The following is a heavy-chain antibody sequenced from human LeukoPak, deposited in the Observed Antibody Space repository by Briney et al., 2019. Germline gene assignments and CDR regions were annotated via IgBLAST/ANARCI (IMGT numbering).Heavy chain of an antibody. CDR3: AKVHLSYYYGSGSYIGYFDY. CDR2: ISWNSGSI. CDR1: EFTFDDYA. Sequence: GGSLRLSCAASEFTFDDYAMHWVRQAPGKGLEWVSGISWNSGSIGYADSVKGRFTISRDNAKNSLYLQMNSLRAEDTALYYCAKVHLSYYYGSGSYIGYFDYWGQGTLVTVSS. J-gene: IGHJ4*02. D-gene: IGHD3-10*01. V-gene: IGHV3-9*01.